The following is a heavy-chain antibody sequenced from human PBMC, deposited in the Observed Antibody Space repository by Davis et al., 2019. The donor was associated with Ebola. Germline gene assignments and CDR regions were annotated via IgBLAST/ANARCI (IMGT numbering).Heavy chain of an antibody. D-gene: IGHD3-22*01. J-gene: IGHJ4*02. V-gene: IGHV3-9*01. Sequence: SLKISCAASGFIFDDYAMHWVRQAPGKGLESVSGLTWNSGHIDYADPVKGRFTISRENARNSLFLQMNSLRDEDTAFYFCARDGPNYDVDYWGQGTLVTVSS. CDR2: LTWNSGHI. CDR3: ARDGPNYDVDY. CDR1: GFIFDDYA.